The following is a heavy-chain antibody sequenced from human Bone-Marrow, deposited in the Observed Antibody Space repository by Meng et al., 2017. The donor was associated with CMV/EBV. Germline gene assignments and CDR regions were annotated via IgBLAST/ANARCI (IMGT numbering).Heavy chain of an antibody. CDR3: VHTGYSTIWFFFH. D-gene: IGHD6-13*01. Sequence: QITLKESGPTLVKPTQTLTLTCTLSGFSLTTNGVGVGWIRQPPGKALEWLALIYWDDDKGYSPFLKSRLTVTKGTSKNQVVLTMTNMESVDTGTYYCVHTGYSTIWFFFHWGHGTLVTVSS. J-gene: IGHJ4*01. CDR2: IYWDDDK. V-gene: IGHV2-5*02. CDR1: GFSLTTNGVG.